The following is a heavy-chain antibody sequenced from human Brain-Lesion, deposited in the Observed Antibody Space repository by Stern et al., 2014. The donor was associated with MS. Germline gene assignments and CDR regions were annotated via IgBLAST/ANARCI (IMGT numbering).Heavy chain of an antibody. Sequence: QVQLQESGPGLVKPSQTLSLSCTVSGGSISSGGYYWSWIRQPAGKGLEWIGRIFNSGSTSYNPSLNSRVPKPIDNTNNPFSLKLNPMTAADTAVYYCARGRVVPGFQYYATDVWGQGTTVIVSS. J-gene: IGHJ6*02. V-gene: IGHV4-61*02. CDR1: GGSISSGGYY. CDR2: IFNSGST. D-gene: IGHD2-2*01. CDR3: ARGRVVPGFQYYATDV.